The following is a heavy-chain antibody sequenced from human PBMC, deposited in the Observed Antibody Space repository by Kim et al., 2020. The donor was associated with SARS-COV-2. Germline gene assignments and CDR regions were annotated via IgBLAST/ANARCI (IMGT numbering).Heavy chain of an antibody. CDR3: ARDASDYGGYDAFDI. D-gene: IGHD4-17*01. V-gene: IGHV3-21*01. CDR2: ISSSSYI. Sequence: GGSLRLSCAASGFTFSSYSMNWVRQAPGKGLEWVSSISSSSYIYYADSVKGRFTISRDNAKNSLYLQMNSLRAEDTAVYYCARDASDYGGYDAFDIWGQGTMVTVSS. CDR1: GFTFSSYS. J-gene: IGHJ3*02.